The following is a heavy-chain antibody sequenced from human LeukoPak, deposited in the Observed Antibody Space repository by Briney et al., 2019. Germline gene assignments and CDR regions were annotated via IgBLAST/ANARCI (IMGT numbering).Heavy chain of an antibody. CDR3: ARDLGGYPFFMDV. Sequence: PSETLSLTCSVSGGSIRSGDHHWAWVRQPPGKGLEFIGSLDESGRPYYNRPLKSRVSISGDTSGKQFSLNLTSVTAADTAVYFRARDLGGYPFFMDVWGRGTTVIVSS. D-gene: IGHD2-15*01. J-gene: IGHJ6*03. CDR1: GGSIRSGDHH. CDR2: LDESGRP. V-gene: IGHV4-39*07.